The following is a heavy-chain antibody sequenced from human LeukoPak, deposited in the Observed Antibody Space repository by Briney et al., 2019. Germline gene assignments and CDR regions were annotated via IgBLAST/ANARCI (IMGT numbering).Heavy chain of an antibody. CDR2: TSYDGSNK. D-gene: IGHD2-2*01. J-gene: IGHJ5*02. Sequence: PGGSLRLSCAASGFTFSSYWMSWVRQAPGKGLEWVAVTSYDGSNKYYADSVKGRFTISRDNSKNTLYLQMNSLRAEDTAVYYCARGAHCSSTSCFHVGWFDPWGQGTLVTVSS. V-gene: IGHV3-30-3*01. CDR1: GFTFSSYW. CDR3: ARGAHCSSTSCFHVGWFDP.